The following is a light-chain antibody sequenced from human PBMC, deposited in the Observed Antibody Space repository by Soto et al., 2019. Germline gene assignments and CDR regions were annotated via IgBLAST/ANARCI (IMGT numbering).Light chain of an antibody. CDR3: SPYTSKSTKV. CDR2: EVN. CDR1: SSDVGGYNY. V-gene: IGLV2-14*01. J-gene: IGLJ3*02. Sequence: QSVLTQPASVSGSPGQSITISCPGTSSDVGGYNYVSWYQHHPGKAPKLMIYEVNNRPSGVSNRFSGSKSGNTASLTISGLQAEDEADYYCSPYTSKSTKVFGGGTQLTVL.